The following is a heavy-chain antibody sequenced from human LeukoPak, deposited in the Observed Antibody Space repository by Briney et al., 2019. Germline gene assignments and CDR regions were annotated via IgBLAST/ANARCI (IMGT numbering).Heavy chain of an antibody. Sequence: PGGSLRLSCAASGFTFSSYSMNWVRQAPGKGLEWVSSISSSSSYIYYADSVKGRFTISRDNAKNSLYLQMNSLRAEDTAVYYCARSRDGYNHGAFDIWGQGTMVTVSS. D-gene: IGHD5-24*01. V-gene: IGHV3-21*04. CDR2: ISSSSSYI. CDR3: ARSRDGYNHGAFDI. J-gene: IGHJ3*02. CDR1: GFTFSSYS.